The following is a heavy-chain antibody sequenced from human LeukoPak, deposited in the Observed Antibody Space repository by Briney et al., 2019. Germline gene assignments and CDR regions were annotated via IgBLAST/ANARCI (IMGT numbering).Heavy chain of an antibody. V-gene: IGHV4-59*01. CDR2: ISYSGST. CDR3: ASNRYYFDY. Sequence: SETLSLTCTVSGGSITSYHWSWIRQPPGKGLEWIGYISYSGSTNYNPSLKSRVTISVDTSKNQFSLKLSSVTAADTAVYYCASNRYYFDYWGQGTLVTVSS. CDR1: GGSITSYH. J-gene: IGHJ4*02. D-gene: IGHD1-14*01.